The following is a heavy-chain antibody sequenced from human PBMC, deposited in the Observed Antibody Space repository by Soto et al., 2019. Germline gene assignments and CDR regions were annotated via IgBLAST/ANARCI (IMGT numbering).Heavy chain of an antibody. CDR1: GFTFSNYG. Sequence: QVQLVESGGGVVQPGRCLRLSCAASGFTFSNYGMHWVRQAPGKGLEWVAVISYDGSDKYYADSVKGRFTISRDNSKNTLYLQMNSLRAEDTAVYYCTVLEGGFDIWGQGTMVTVSS. D-gene: IGHD2-15*01. CDR2: ISYDGSDK. CDR3: TVLEGGFDI. J-gene: IGHJ3*02. V-gene: IGHV3-30*03.